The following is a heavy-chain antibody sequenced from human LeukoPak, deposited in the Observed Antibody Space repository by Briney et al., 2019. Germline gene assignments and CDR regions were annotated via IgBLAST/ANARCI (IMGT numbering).Heavy chain of an antibody. Sequence: ASVKVSCKASGYTFTSYDINWVRQATGQGLEWMGWMNPNSGNTGYAQKFQGRVTITRNTSISTAYMELSSLRSEDTAVYYCARHAYEGSEIGYYMDVWGKGTTVTVSS. J-gene: IGHJ6*03. CDR1: GYTFTSYD. V-gene: IGHV1-8*03. D-gene: IGHD3-16*01. CDR3: ARHAYEGSEIGYYMDV. CDR2: MNPNSGNT.